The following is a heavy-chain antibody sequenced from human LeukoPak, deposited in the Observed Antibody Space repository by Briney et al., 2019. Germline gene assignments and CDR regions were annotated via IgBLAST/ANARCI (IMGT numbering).Heavy chain of an antibody. V-gene: IGHV4-4*07. J-gene: IGHJ4*02. Sequence: PSDTLSLTCSVSGDSISTYYCTWIRQPAGKGLEWIGRIYISGTPNYNPSLRGRVTMSIDTSMNQFSLKLTSVTAADTAVYYCAREKMTTITTIDYWGQGTLVTVSS. CDR1: GDSISTYY. CDR3: AREKMTTITTIDY. D-gene: IGHD4-11*01. CDR2: IYISGTP.